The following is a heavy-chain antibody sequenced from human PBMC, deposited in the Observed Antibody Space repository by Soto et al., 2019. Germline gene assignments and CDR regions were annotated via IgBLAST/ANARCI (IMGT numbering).Heavy chain of an antibody. J-gene: IGHJ6*03. V-gene: IGHV5-51*01. Sequence: GESLKISCKGSGYSFTSYWIGWVRQMPGKGLEWMGIIYPGDSDTRYSPSIQGQVTISADKSISTAYLQWSSLKASDTAMYYCARHVGRSSSHYYYYYMDVWGKGTTVTVSS. CDR1: GYSFTSYW. CDR2: IYPGDSDT. CDR3: ARHVGRSSSHYYYYYMDV. D-gene: IGHD6-6*01.